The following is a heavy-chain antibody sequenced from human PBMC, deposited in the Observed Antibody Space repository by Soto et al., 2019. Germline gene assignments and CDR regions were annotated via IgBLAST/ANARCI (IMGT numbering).Heavy chain of an antibody. CDR2: MNPNSGNT. D-gene: IGHD2-2*01. Sequence: GASVKVSCKASGYTFTSYDINWVRQATGQGLEWMGWMNPNSGNTGYAQKFQGRVTMTRNTSISTAYMELSSLRSEDTAVYYCAKEVGGCSSSSCNLYYYYYMDVWGKGTTVTVSS. V-gene: IGHV1-8*01. CDR3: AKEVGGCSSSSCNLYYYYYMDV. J-gene: IGHJ6*03. CDR1: GYTFTSYD.